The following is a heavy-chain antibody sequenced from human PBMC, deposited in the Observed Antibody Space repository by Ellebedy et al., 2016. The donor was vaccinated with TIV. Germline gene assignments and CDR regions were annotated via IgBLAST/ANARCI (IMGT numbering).Heavy chain of an antibody. CDR1: GLTFISFA. CDR2: ISGSGDTT. J-gene: IGHJ4*02. Sequence: GGSLRLXCAASGLTFISFAITWVRQAPGKGLEWVSAISGSGDTTYYAESVKGRFTVSRDNFKNTLYLQMNTVRAEDTAIYYCAILQAYCSSVSCYGLDFWGQGTLVTVSS. V-gene: IGHV3-23*01. D-gene: IGHD2-2*01. CDR3: AILQAYCSSVSCYGLDF.